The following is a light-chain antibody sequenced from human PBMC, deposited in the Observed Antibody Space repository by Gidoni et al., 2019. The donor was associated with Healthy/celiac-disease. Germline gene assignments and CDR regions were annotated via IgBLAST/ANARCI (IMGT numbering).Light chain of an antibody. CDR2: DAS. V-gene: IGKV1-33*01. CDR1: QDIRNY. Sequence: DIQMTQSSSSLSASVGDRVTIPRQARQDIRNYIYCYQQKQGKALKLLLYDASNLETGAPSRVSVSGCGTDFTFTISSLQPEDIATYYCQRYDNLPGITFGQGTRLEIK. CDR3: QRYDNLPGIT. J-gene: IGKJ5*01.